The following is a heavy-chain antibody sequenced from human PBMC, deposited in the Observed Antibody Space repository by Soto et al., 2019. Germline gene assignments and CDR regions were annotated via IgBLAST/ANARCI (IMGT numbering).Heavy chain of an antibody. Sequence: QVQLVESGGGVVQPGRSLRLSCAASGFTFSTYGMHWVRQAPGKGLEWVALIAYDGSNKYYADSVQGRFTMSRDNSKNTLHLQMNSLRADDTAVYYCAKAAYDYGTSSLAFDFWGQGTMVTVSS. J-gene: IGHJ3*01. D-gene: IGHD6-6*01. CDR1: GFTFSTYG. CDR2: IAYDGSNK. CDR3: AKAAYDYGTSSLAFDF. V-gene: IGHV3-30*18.